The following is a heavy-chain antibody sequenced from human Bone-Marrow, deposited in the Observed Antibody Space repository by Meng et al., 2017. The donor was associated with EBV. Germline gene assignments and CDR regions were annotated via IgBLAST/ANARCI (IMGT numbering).Heavy chain of an antibody. Sequence: EVQLLESGGGLVQPGGSLRHLCAASGFTFSSYAMSWVRQAPGKGLECVSSISGGGDNTYYADSVKGRFTISRDNSKNTLYLQMNSLGAEDTAVYYCAKERDYCISTTCYQAFDYWGQGTLVTVSS. V-gene: IGHV3-23*01. CDR2: ISGGGDNT. J-gene: IGHJ4*02. D-gene: IGHD2-2*01. CDR1: GFTFSSYA. CDR3: AKERDYCISTTCYQAFDY.